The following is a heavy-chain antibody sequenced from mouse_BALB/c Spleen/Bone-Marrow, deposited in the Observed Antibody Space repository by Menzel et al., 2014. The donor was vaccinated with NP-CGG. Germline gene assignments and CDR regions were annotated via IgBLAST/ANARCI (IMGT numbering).Heavy chain of an antibody. D-gene: IGHD2-14*01. CDR1: GYSFTGYN. J-gene: IGHJ3*01. Sequence: PELEKPGASVKISCKASGYSFTGYNMNWVKQNNGKSLEWIGNIDPYYGGISYNQKFKGKATLTVDKSSNTAYMQLKSLTSEDSAIYYCAISIEYRPLVYWGQGTLVTVSA. CDR3: AISIEYRPLVY. V-gene: IGHV1-39*01. CDR2: IDPYYGGI.